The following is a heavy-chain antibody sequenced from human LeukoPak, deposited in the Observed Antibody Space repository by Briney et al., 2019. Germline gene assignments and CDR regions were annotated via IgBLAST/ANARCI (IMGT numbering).Heavy chain of an antibody. CDR3: ARSFETTVTTGYYYYMDV. J-gene: IGHJ6*03. CDR1: GGFFNGYY. Sequence: PSETLSLTCAVYGGFFNGYYWSWLRHPPGKGLEWIGEINHSGSTNNNPSLKSRVTISVDTSKNQFSLKLSSVTAADTAVYYCARSFETTVTTGYYYYMDVWGKGTTVTVSS. V-gene: IGHV4-34*01. D-gene: IGHD4-17*01. CDR2: INHSGST.